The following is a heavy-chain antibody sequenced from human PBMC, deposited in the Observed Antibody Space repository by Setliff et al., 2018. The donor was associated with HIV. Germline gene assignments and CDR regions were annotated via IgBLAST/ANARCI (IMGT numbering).Heavy chain of an antibody. CDR2: FDPEDGET. CDR3: AKNLYSSRWSPLDY. V-gene: IGHV1-24*01. Sequence: ASVKVSCKVSGYTLTELSRHWVRQAPGKGLEWMGGFDPEDGETIYAQKFQGRVTMTEDTSTDTAYMELSSLRTEDTAVYFCAKNLYSSRWSPLDYWGQGTLVTVSS. D-gene: IGHD6-13*01. J-gene: IGHJ4*02. CDR1: GYTLTELS.